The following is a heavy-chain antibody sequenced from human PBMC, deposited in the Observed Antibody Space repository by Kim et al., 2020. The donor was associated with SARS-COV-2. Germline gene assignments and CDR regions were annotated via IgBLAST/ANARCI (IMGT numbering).Heavy chain of an antibody. V-gene: IGHV4-4*07. CDR1: GGSINSYY. CDR2: VYANGRT. J-gene: IGHJ4*02. CDR3: ARREAGSDYFVY. D-gene: IGHD1-26*01. Sequence: SETLSLTCTVSGGSINSYYWSWIRQPAGEGLEWIGRVYANGRTDYNPSLKSRVTMSMYTSENQDSLKLSAVTAADTAAYYCARREAGSDYFVYGGLGTLV.